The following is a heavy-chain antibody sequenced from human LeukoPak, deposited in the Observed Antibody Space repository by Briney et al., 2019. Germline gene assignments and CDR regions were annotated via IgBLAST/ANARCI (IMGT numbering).Heavy chain of an antibody. J-gene: IGHJ4*02. V-gene: IGHV3-7*01. Sequence: GGSLRLSCVASGFIFKKYWMNWVRQVPGKGLECLANIKEDGSETYYADSVKGRLTISRDNPKNLLFLQINSLRVEDTAVYYCARETPRRGETRDGYRWGQGTVVTVSS. D-gene: IGHD5-24*01. CDR2: IKEDGSET. CDR1: GFIFKKYW. CDR3: ARETPRRGETRDGYR.